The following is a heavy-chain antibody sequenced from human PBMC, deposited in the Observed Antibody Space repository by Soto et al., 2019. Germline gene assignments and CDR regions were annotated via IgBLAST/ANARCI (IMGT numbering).Heavy chain of an antibody. Sequence: ASVKVSCKASGGTFSSYAISWVRQAPGQGLEWMGGIIPIFGTANYAQKFQGRVTITADESTSTAYMELSSLRSEDTAVYYCARADVNYDSSGYYNPPIDYWGQGTLVTVSS. CDR1: GGTFSSYA. CDR2: IIPIFGTA. D-gene: IGHD3-22*01. CDR3: ARADVNYDSSGYYNPPIDY. J-gene: IGHJ4*02. V-gene: IGHV1-69*13.